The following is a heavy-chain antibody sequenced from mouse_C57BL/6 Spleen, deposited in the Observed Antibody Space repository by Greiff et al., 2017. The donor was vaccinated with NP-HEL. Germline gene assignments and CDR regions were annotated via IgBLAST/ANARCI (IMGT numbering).Heavy chain of an antibody. CDR1: GFSFTSYA. V-gene: IGHV2-9-1*01. Sequence: VMLVESGPGLVAPSQCLSISCTVSGFSFTSYAISWVRQPPGQGLEWLGVIWTGGGKNYYSALKSRLSISKDNTKSQVFLKMNSLQSDDTARYYCARYDYWYFEGWGTGTTVTVA. J-gene: IGHJ1*03. CDR3: ARYDYWYFEG. D-gene: IGHD2-3*01. CDR2: IWTGGGK.